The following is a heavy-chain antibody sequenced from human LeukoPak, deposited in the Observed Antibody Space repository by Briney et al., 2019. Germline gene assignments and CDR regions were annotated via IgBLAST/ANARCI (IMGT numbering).Heavy chain of an antibody. J-gene: IGHJ5*02. D-gene: IGHD5-18*01. V-gene: IGHV3-9*01. CDR3: ARARIRGGFDP. CDR1: GFTFDDYA. CDR2: ISWNSGSI. Sequence: PGGSLRLSCAASGFTFDDYAMHWVRQAPGKGLEWVSGISWNSGSIGYADSVKGRFTISRENAKNSLYLQMNSLRAGDTAVYYCARARIRGGFDPWGQGTLVTVSS.